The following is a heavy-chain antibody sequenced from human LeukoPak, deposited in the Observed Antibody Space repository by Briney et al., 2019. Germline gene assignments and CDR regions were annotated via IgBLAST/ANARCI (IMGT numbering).Heavy chain of an antibody. CDR2: IYHSGST. CDR3: AREGGVVVPAAMRVGY. V-gene: IGHV4-38-2*02. D-gene: IGHD2-2*01. J-gene: IGHJ4*02. Sequence: PSETLSLTCTVSGYSISSGYYWGWIRQPPGKGLEWIGSIYHSGSTYYNPSLKSRVTISVDTSKNQFSLKLSSVTAADTAVYYCAREGGVVVPAAMRVGYWGQGTLVTVSS. CDR1: GYSISSGYY.